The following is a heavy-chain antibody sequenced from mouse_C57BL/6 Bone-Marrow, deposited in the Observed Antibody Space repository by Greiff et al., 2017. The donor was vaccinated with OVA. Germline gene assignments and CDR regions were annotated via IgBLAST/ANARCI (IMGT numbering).Heavy chain of an antibody. J-gene: IGHJ2*01. D-gene: IGHD1-1*01. CDR3: ESYYYGSTGY. CDR2: IHPNSGST. V-gene: IGHV1-64*01. Sequence: VQLQQPGAELVKPGASVKLSCKASGYTFTSYWMHWVKQRPGQGLEWIGMIHPNSGSTNYNEKFKSKATLTVDKSSSTAYMQLSSLTSEDSAVYYCESYYYGSTGYWGQGTTLTVSS. CDR1: GYTFTSYW.